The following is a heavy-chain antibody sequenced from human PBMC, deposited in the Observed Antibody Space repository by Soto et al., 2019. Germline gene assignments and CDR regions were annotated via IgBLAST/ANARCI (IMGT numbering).Heavy chain of an antibody. CDR1: GGTFSSYA. CDR3: ARCPLIVVVPAAMYYFDY. Sequence: SVKVSCKASGGTFSSYAISWVRQAPGQGLEWMGGIIPIFGTANYAQKFQGRVTITADESTSTAYMELSSLRSEDTAVYYCARCPLIVVVPAAMYYFDYWGQGTLVTVSS. D-gene: IGHD2-2*01. V-gene: IGHV1-69*13. J-gene: IGHJ4*02. CDR2: IIPIFGTA.